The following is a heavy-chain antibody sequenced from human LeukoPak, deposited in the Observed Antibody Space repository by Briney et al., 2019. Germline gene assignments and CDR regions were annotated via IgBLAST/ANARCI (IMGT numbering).Heavy chain of an antibody. J-gene: IGHJ4*02. V-gene: IGHV4-39*01. CDR3: ARRGISGSYDY. Sequence: SETLSLTCTVSGGSISISGYYWGWIRQPPGKGLEWIGSIDYSGTTYYNPSLKSRVTISVDTSKNQFSLKLTSVTAADTAAYYCARRGISGSYDYWGQGTLVAVSS. D-gene: IGHD3-10*01. CDR2: IDYSGTT. CDR1: GGSISISGYY.